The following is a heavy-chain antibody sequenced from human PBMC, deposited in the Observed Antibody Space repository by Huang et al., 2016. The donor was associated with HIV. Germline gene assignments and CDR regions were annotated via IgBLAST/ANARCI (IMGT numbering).Heavy chain of an antibody. CDR1: GFTFSSYS. Sequence: EVQLVESGGGLVKPGGSLRLSCAASGFTFSSYSRNWVRQAQGKGLGWVSFISSSSSYIYYADSVKGRFTITRDNAKNSLYLQMNSLRAEDTAVYYCASEIAAASIDYWGQGTLVTVSS. D-gene: IGHD6-13*01. CDR2: ISSSSSYI. J-gene: IGHJ4*02. V-gene: IGHV3-21*01. CDR3: ASEIAAASIDY.